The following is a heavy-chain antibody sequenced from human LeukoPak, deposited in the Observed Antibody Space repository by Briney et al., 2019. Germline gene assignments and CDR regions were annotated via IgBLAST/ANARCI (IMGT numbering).Heavy chain of an antibody. D-gene: IGHD4-17*01. CDR2: IYYSGST. J-gene: IGHJ4*02. Sequence: SQTLSLTCTVSGGSISSGDYYWSWIRQPPGKGLEWIGYIYYSGSTYYNPSLKSRVTISVDTSKNQFPLKLSSVTAADTAVYYCARYGDFSGHDYWGQGTLVTVSS. V-gene: IGHV4-30-4*01. CDR1: GGSISSGDYY. CDR3: ARYGDFSGHDY.